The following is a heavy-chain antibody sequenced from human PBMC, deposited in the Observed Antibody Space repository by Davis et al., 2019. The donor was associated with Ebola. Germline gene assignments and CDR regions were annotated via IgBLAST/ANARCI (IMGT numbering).Heavy chain of an antibody. Sequence: PGGSLRLSCVASGFTSSSYWMHWVRQTPGKGLVWVSLIKSDGSNTRYADSVKGRFTISRDNAKNTLYLQMNSLRPEDTAVYYCARDIAVAGTIGFDYWGQGTLVTVSS. J-gene: IGHJ4*02. V-gene: IGHV3-74*01. CDR1: GFTSSSYW. CDR2: IKSDGSNT. D-gene: IGHD6-19*01. CDR3: ARDIAVAGTIGFDY.